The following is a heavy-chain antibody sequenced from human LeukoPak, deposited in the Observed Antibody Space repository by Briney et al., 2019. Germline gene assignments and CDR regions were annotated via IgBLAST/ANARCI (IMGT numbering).Heavy chain of an antibody. CDR1: GFTVSSNY. V-gene: IGHV3-66*01. J-gene: IGHJ5*02. Sequence: GGSLRLSCAASGFTVSSNYMSWVRQAPGKGLEWVSVIYSGGSTYYADSVKGRFTISRDNSKNTLYLQMNSLRAEDTAVYYCASAPRSGDILTFDPWGQGTLVTVSS. CDR3: ASAPRSGDILTFDP. CDR2: IYSGGST. D-gene: IGHD3-9*01.